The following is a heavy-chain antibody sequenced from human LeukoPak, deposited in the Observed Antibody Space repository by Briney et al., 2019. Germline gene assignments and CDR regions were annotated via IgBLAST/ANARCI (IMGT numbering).Heavy chain of an antibody. D-gene: IGHD1-26*01. CDR1: GFTFDDYA. CDR3: ARVYSGSFSPFDY. V-gene: IGHV3-9*01. CDR2: INWNSDSI. Sequence: GGSLRLSCAVSGFTFDDYAMHWVRQVPGKGLEWVSGINWNSDSIGYADSVKGRFTTSRDNAKNSLYLQMNSLRAEDTALYYCARVYSGSFSPFDYWGQGTLVTVSS. J-gene: IGHJ4*02.